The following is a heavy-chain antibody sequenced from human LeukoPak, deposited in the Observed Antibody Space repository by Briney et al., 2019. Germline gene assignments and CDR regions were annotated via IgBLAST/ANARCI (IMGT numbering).Heavy chain of an antibody. Sequence: ASVKVSCKASGYTFTSYAMNWVRQAPGQGLEWMGWINTNTGNPTYAQGFTGRFVFSWDTSVSTAYLQISSLKAEDTAVYYCARGQFSPAAADAFDIWGQGTMVTVSS. J-gene: IGHJ3*02. CDR1: GYTFTSYA. CDR2: INTNTGNP. V-gene: IGHV7-4-1*02. D-gene: IGHD6-13*01. CDR3: ARGQFSPAAADAFDI.